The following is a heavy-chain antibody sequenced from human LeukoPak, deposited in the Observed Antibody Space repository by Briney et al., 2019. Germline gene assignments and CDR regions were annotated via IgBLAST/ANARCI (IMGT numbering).Heavy chain of an antibody. V-gene: IGHV4-4*02. CDR2: ISLSGVT. J-gene: IGHJ4*02. CDR1: GGSISSTNW. CDR3: SRESGAFSPFGY. Sequence: PSGALSLTCGVSGGSISSTNWWSWVRQPPGQVLEWIVEISLSGVTNYNPSLKSRVTMSLDRSKNHLSLTLTSVTAADTAVYYCSRESGAFSPFGYWGQGTLVTVSS. D-gene: IGHD1-26*01.